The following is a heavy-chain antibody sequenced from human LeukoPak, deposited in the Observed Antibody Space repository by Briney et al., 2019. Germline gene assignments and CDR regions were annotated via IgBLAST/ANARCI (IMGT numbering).Heavy chain of an antibody. D-gene: IGHD3-22*01. CDR1: GGTFTGYY. CDR2: INPNSGGT. CDR3: ARDHEYYYDSSGYYQPDY. V-gene: IGHV1-2*02. J-gene: IGHJ4*02. Sequence: ASVKVSCKASGGTFTGYYMHWVRQAPGQGLEWMGWINPNSGGTNYAQKFQGRVTMTRDTSISTAYMELSRLRSDDTAVYYCARDHEYYYDSSGYYQPDYWGQGTLVTVSS.